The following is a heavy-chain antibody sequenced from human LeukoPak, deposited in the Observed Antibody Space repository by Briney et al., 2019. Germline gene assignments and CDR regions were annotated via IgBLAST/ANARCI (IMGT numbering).Heavy chain of an antibody. CDR1: GYSISSGYY. D-gene: IGHD3-3*01. V-gene: IGHV4-38-2*02. CDR2: IYHSGST. Sequence: SETLSLTCTVSGYSISSGYYWGWIRQPPGKGRGWIGSIYHSGSTYYNPSLKIRVTIAVDTSKNQFSLKLSSVTAADTAVYYCARLSQFGVLRFSYYMDVWGKGTTVTVSS. J-gene: IGHJ6*03. CDR3: ARLSQFGVLRFSYYMDV.